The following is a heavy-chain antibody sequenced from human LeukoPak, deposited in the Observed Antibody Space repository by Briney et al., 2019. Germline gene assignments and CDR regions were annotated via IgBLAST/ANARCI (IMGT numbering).Heavy chain of an antibody. CDR2: IYTSGST. D-gene: IGHD3-22*01. J-gene: IGHJ5*02. CDR3: ARESNYHDSLGYNWFDP. Sequence: SQTLSLTCTVSGGSISSASYSWIWIRQPAGKGLEWVGRIYTSGSTIYNPSLKGRVTISMDTSKNQFSLKLSSVTAADTAVYYCARESNYHDSLGYNWFDPWGQGTLVTVSS. V-gene: IGHV4-61*02. CDR1: GGSISSASYS.